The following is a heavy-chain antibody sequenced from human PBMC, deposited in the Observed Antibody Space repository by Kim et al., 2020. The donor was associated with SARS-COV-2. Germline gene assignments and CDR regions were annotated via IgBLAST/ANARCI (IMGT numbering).Heavy chain of an antibody. CDR3: AREGPYYDFWSGYKTENFDY. CDR2: INHSGST. CDR1: GGSFSGYY. D-gene: IGHD3-3*01. V-gene: IGHV4-34*01. Sequence: SETLSLTCAVYGGSFSGYYWSWIRQPPGKGLEWIGEINHSGSTNYNPSLKSRVTISVDTSKNQFSLKLSSVTAADTAVYYCAREGPYYDFWSGYKTENFDYWGQGTLVTVSS. J-gene: IGHJ4*02.